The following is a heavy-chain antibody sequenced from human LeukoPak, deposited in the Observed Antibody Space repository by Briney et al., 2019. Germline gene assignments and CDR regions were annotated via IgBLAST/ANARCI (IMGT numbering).Heavy chain of an antibody. CDR2: IYYSGSA. CDR3: ARGRLSSSTWYSTYYYYFYMDV. V-gene: IGHV4-59*01. D-gene: IGHD1-1*01. J-gene: IGHJ6*03. Sequence: SETLSLTCTVSGGSISSYYWSWIRQPPGKGLEWIGYIYYSGSANYNPSLKSRVTISVDTSKNLFSLRLRSVTAADTAVYFCARGRLSSSTWYSTYYYYFYMDVWGKGTTVTVSS. CDR1: GGSISSYY.